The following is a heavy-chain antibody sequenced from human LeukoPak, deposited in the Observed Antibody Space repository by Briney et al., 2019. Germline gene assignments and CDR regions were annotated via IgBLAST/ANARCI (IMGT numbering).Heavy chain of an antibody. CDR3: ASEWRGVTLSY. CDR1: GITFSSYA. J-gene: IGHJ4*02. D-gene: IGHD2-21*02. CDR2: ISGSGGST. V-gene: IGHV3-23*01. Sequence: PGGSLRLSCAVSGITFSSYAMSWVRQAPGKGLEWVSAISGSGGSTYYADSVKGRFTISRDNAKNSLYLQMNSLRVEDTAVYYCASEWRGVTLSYWGQGTLVTVSS.